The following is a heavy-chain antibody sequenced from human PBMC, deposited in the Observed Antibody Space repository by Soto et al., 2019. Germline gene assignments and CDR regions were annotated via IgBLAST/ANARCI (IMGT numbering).Heavy chain of an antibody. Sequence: EVQLVESGGGLIQPGGSLRLSCEASGFTFSSNDMNWVRQAPGKGLEWVSLIWTSGSTAYADSVKGRFTISRDNSKSALYLHMGSLGAEDTAVYYCATRPLLRGAPWGQGTMVTVSS. CDR2: IWTSGST. V-gene: IGHV3-53*01. J-gene: IGHJ3*01. CDR1: GFTFSSND. D-gene: IGHD3-16*01. CDR3: ATRPLLRGAP.